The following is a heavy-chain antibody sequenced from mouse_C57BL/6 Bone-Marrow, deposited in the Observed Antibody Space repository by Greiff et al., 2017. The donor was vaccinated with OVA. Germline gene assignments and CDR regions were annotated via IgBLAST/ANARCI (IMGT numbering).Heavy chain of an antibody. CDR1: GYTFTSYW. V-gene: IGHV1-69*01. CDR2: IDPSDSYT. J-gene: IGHJ1*03. Sequence: VQLQQPGAELVMPGASVKLSCKASGYTFTSYWMHWVKLRPGQGLEWIGEIDPSDSYTNYNQKFKGKSTLTVDKSSSTAYMQLSSLTSEDSAVYYCARNYWYFDVWGTGTTVTVSS. CDR3: ARNYWYFDV.